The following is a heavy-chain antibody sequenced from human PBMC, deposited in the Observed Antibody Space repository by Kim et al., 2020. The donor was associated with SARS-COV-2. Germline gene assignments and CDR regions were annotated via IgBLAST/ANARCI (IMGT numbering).Heavy chain of an antibody. D-gene: IGHD3-3*01. CDR3: VKGLGWTWGGPSGLSYGLDV. Sequence: GGSLRLSCAASGFTFSNYAMTWVRQAPGKGLEWVSAISASGGNTYYADSVRGRFTISRDSSRNTLYLQMSSLRADDTAVYYCVKGLGWTWGGPSGLSYGLDVWGQGTTVTVSS. CDR2: ISASGGNT. CDR1: GFTFSNYA. J-gene: IGHJ6*02. V-gene: IGHV3-23*01.